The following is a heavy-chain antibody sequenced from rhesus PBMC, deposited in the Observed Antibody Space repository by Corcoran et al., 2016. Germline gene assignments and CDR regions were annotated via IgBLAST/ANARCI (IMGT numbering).Heavy chain of an antibody. J-gene: IGHJ4*01. V-gene: IGHV4-65*01. D-gene: IGHD3-34*01. CDR2: ISGRSAST. CDR3: ARSGVIIQYYFDY. CDR1: GGSISSSNW. Sequence: QVQLQESGPGLVKPSETLSLTCAVSGGSISSSNWWSWIRQPPGKGLEWIGYISGRSASTDYNPSRQSRGTISNETTKNQFSLKLSSVTAADTAVYYCARSGVIIQYYFDYWGQGVLVTVSS.